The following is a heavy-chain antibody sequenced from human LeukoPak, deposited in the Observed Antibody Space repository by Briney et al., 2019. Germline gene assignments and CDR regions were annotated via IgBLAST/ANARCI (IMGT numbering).Heavy chain of an antibody. CDR2: INHSGST. D-gene: IGHD2-21*01. Sequence: PSETLSLTCAVYGGSFSGYYWSWIRQPPGKGLEWIGEINHSGSTNYNPSLKSRVTTSVDTSKNQFSLKLSSVTAADTAVYYCASSLGIVGYWGQGTLVTVSS. CDR1: GGSFSGYY. V-gene: IGHV4-34*01. J-gene: IGHJ4*02. CDR3: ASSLGIVGY.